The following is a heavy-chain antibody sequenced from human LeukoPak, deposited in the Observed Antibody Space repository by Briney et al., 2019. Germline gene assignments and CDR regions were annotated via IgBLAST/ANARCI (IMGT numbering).Heavy chain of an antibody. D-gene: IGHD5-18*01. J-gene: IGHJ4*02. Sequence: ASVKVSCKASGYTFTGYYMHWVRQAPGQGLEWMGWINPNSGGTNYAQKFQGRVTMTRDTSISTAYMELSRLRSDDTAVYCCARPTGDTAMVVGYWGQGTLVTVSS. CDR2: INPNSGGT. CDR3: ARPTGDTAMVVGY. V-gene: IGHV1-2*02. CDR1: GYTFTGYY.